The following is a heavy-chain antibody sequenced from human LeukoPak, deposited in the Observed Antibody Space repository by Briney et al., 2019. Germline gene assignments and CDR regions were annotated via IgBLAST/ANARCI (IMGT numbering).Heavy chain of an antibody. CDR2: LSRTGDYT. CDR1: GFTVSSNY. Sequence: GGSLRLSCAASGFTVSSNYMSWVRQAPRKGLEWVSTLSRTGDYTYYADSVKGRFSISRDNSKNTLYLQMASLRVEDTAIYYCAKLPAPGGDYVYFDSWGQGTLVTVSS. D-gene: IGHD3-16*01. CDR3: AKLPAPGGDYVYFDS. V-gene: IGHV3-53*01. J-gene: IGHJ4*02.